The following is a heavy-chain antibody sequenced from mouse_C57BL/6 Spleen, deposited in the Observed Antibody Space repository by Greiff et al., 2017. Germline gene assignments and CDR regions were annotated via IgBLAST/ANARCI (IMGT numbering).Heavy chain of an antibody. CDR1: GFTFSSYG. J-gene: IGHJ1*03. CDR2: ISSGGSYT. Sequence: EVLLVESGGDLVKPGGSLKLSCAASGFTFSSYGMSWVRQTPDKRLEWVATISSGGSYTYYPDNVKGRFTISRDNAKNTLYLQISSLKSEDTAMYYCARPPYDGYLWYFDGWGTGTTVTVSS. V-gene: IGHV5-6*01. D-gene: IGHD2-3*01. CDR3: ARPPYDGYLWYFDG.